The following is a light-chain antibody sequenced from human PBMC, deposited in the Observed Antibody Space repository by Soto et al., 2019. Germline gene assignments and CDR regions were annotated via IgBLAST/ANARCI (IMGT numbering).Light chain of an antibody. Sequence: QSVLTQPPSVSGAPGQRVTISCTGSSSNIGAGYDVHWYQQLPGTAPKLLIYGNSNRTSGVPDRFSGSKSGTAASLAITGLQAEDEADYYCQSYYSSLSGLVFGTGTKLTVL. CDR2: GNS. CDR3: QSYYSSLSGLV. CDR1: SSNIGAGYD. J-gene: IGLJ1*01. V-gene: IGLV1-40*01.